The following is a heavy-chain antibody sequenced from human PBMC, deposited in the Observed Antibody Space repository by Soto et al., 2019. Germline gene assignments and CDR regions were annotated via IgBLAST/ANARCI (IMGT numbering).Heavy chain of an antibody. CDR3: ARVHAVMKWGANLFDP. V-gene: IGHV4-30-2*01. D-gene: IGHD1-26*01. Sequence: QLQLQESGSGLVKPSQTLSLTCAVSGGSISSGGYSWSWIRQPPGKGLEWIGYIYHSGSTYYNQSLKSRVTISVDRSKNQFSRKLSSVTAADTAVYHCARVHAVMKWGANLFDPWGQGTLVTVSS. CDR1: GGSISSGGYS. CDR2: IYHSGST. J-gene: IGHJ5*02.